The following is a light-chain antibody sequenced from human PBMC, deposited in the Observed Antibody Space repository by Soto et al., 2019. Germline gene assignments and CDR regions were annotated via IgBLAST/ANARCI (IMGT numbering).Light chain of an antibody. Sequence: QSVLTQPPSASGSPGQSVTISCTGTSSDIGGYNYVSWYQHHPGKAPRLLIYEVFKRPSGVPNRFSGSKSGNRASLTVSGLQADDEADYYRTSYAGYNNFVFGTGTKVTVL. CDR3: TSYAGYNNFV. CDR1: SSDIGGYNY. J-gene: IGLJ1*01. V-gene: IGLV2-8*01. CDR2: EVF.